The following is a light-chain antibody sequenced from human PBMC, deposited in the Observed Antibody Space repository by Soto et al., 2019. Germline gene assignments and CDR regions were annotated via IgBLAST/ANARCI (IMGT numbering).Light chain of an antibody. CDR1: SSDIGAYDY. CDR2: EVN. V-gene: IGLV2-14*01. Sequence: QSALTQPASLSGSPGQSITISRTGTSSDIGAYDYVSWFQQHPGKAPKLMISEVNNRPSGVSNRFSGSKSGNTAYLTISGLQVEDEAEYYCSSYAGSNNLFGGGTKLTVL. CDR3: SSYAGSNNL. J-gene: IGLJ2*01.